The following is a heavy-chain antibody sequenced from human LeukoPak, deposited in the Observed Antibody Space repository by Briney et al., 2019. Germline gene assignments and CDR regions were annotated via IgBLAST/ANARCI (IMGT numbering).Heavy chain of an antibody. CDR1: GYTLTELS. CDR2: FDPEDGET. V-gene: IGHV1-24*01. J-gene: IGHJ4*02. Sequence: ASVKVSCKVSGYTLTELSMHWVRQAPGKGLEWMGGFDPEDGETIYAQKFQGRVTMTEDTSTDTAYMELSSLRSEGTAVYYCATDRAVGATTDSLPFDYWGQGTLVTVSS. D-gene: IGHD1-26*01. CDR3: ATDRAVGATTDSLPFDY.